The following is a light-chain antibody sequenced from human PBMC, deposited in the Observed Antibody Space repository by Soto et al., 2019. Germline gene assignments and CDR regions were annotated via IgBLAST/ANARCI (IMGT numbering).Light chain of an antibody. J-gene: IGKJ1*01. CDR2: GAS. V-gene: IGKV1-9*01. CDR3: QELNSYPRT. CDR1: QGISTY. Sequence: QLTQSPSFLSASIGDRVTITCRASQGISTYLAWYQQKPGQAPKSLIYGASTLQSGVPSRFSGGGSGTEFTLTISILQPEDFATYYCQELNSYPRTFGQGTKVEVK.